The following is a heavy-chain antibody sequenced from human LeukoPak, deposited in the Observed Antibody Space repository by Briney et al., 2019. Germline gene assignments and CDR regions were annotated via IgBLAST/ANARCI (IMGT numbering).Heavy chain of an antibody. D-gene: IGHD1-26*01. J-gene: IGHJ6*02. CDR1: DGSSYSYY. V-gene: IGHV4-59*01. CDR3: ARGRSNYYGMDV. Sequence: SETLALTCSVSDGSSYSYYWNWMRRPPGKGLEWIGYIYYNGNTNYSPSLKSRVTMSVDTSKNLFSLKVSSVTAADTAVYYCARGRSNYYGMDVWGQGTTVTVSS. CDR2: IYYNGNT.